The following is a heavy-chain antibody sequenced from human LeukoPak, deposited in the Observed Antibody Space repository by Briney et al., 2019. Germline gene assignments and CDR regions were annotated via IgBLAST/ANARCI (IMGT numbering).Heavy chain of an antibody. J-gene: IGHJ3*02. CDR2: IKPDGSEK. Sequence: GGSLRLSCAASGFTFSSCWMNWVRQAPGKGLEWVANIKPDGSEKYYVDSVKGRFTISRDNAKNSLYLQMNSRRDEDTAVYYCASGNWNDRAFDIWGQGTMVAVSS. CDR1: GFTFSSCW. CDR3: ASGNWNDRAFDI. D-gene: IGHD1-20*01. V-gene: IGHV3-7*01.